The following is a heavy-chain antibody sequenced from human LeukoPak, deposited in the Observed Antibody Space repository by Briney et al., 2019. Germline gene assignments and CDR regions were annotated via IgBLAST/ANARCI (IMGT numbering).Heavy chain of an antibody. CDR3: AKDVCTSPRCLLYFDS. J-gene: IGHJ4*02. V-gene: IGHV3-23*01. Sequence: PGGSLGLSCTTSGFAFSNYAMDWVRQAPGKGPEWVSGISGFNTYYADSVKGRFTIFRDNSKNVLYLQMGRLRAEDTAVYSCAKDVCTSPRCLLYFDSWGQGTLVTVSS. D-gene: IGHD2-8*01. CDR2: ISGFNT. CDR1: GFAFSNYA.